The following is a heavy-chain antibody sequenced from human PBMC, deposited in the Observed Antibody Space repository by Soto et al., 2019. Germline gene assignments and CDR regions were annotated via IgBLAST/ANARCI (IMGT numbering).Heavy chain of an antibody. CDR3: AKGGYDFWSGYYAANFDY. V-gene: IGHV3-23*01. CDR2: ISGSGGST. D-gene: IGHD3-3*01. CDR1: GFTFSSYA. J-gene: IGHJ4*02. Sequence: AGGSLRLSCAASGFTFSSYAMSWVRQAPGKGLEWVSAISGSGGSTYYADSVKGRFTISRDNSKNTLYLQMNSLRAEDTAVYYCAKGGYDFWSGYYAANFDYWGQGTLVTVSS.